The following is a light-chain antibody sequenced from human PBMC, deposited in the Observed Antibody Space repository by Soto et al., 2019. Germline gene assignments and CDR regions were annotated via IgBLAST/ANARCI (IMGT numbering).Light chain of an antibody. CDR1: SNDVGGYNY. CDR2: DVS. J-gene: IGLJ1*01. V-gene: IGLV2-14*01. Sequence: QSALTQPASVSGSPGQAITISCTGTSNDVGGYNYVSWYQQHPGKAPKLMIYDVSNRPSGVSNRFSGSKSGNTASLTISGLQTEDEADYYCSSYATSSTFSYVFGTGTKLTVL. CDR3: SSYATSSTFSYV.